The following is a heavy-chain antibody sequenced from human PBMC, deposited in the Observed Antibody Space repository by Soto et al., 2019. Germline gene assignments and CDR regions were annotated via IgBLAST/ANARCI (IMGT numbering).Heavy chain of an antibody. CDR2: IYHSGST. V-gene: IGHV4-4*02. D-gene: IGHD6-13*01. CDR3: ARAAMGGSSWPFDY. J-gene: IGHJ4*02. CDR1: GGSISSSNW. Sequence: QVQLQESGPGLVKPSGTLSLTCAVSGGSISSSNWWSWVRQPPGKGLEWFGEIYHSGSTNYNPSLKGRFTKSVDKSKNQFSRKLSSVTAADTAVYYCARAAMGGSSWPFDYWGQGTLVTVSS.